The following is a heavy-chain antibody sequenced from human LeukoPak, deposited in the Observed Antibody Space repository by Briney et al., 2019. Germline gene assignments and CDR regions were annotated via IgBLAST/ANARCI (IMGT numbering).Heavy chain of an antibody. J-gene: IGHJ5*02. CDR2: IYSGGST. CDR3: ASLGGRYPNWFDP. V-gene: IGHV3-53*01. Sequence: GGSLRLSCAVSGFTVSSNYMSWVRQAPGKGLEWVSVIYSGGSTFYANSVKGRFTISTDNSKNTLYLQMNSLRAEDTAVYYCASLGGRYPNWFDPWGQGTLVTVSS. D-gene: IGHD1-26*01. CDR1: GFTVSSNY.